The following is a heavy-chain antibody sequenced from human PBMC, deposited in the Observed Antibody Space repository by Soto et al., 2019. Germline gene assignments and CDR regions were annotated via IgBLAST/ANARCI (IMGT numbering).Heavy chain of an antibody. CDR2: IYYIGST. D-gene: IGHD3-22*01. CDR3: ARAPAHYYDRRRYHNWFDP. Sequence: SETLSLTCTVCGGSISSSSYSWGWIRQPPGKGLEWIGSIYYIGSTYYNPSLKSRVTISVDTSKNQFSLKLSSVTAADTAVYYGARAPAHYYDRRRYHNWFDPLGPGTLVAGSS. V-gene: IGHV4-39*01. J-gene: IGHJ5*02. CDR1: GGSISSSSYS.